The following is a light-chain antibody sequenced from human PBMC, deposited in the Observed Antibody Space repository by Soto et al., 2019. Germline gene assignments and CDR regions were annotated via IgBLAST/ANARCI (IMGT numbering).Light chain of an antibody. CDR3: QHGGA. CDR2: DAS. J-gene: IGKJ3*01. V-gene: IGKV3-20*01. CDR1: QSVSSSY. Sequence: EIVLTQSPGTLSLSPGERATLSCRASQSVSSSYLAWYQQKPGQAPRLLIYDASSRATGIPARFSGSGSGTDFTLTISSLEPDDFAVYYCQHGGAFGPGTKVDIK.